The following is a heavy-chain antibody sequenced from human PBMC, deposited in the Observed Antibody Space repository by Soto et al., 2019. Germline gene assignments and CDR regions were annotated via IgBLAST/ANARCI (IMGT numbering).Heavy chain of an antibody. CDR3: ARAISGHLIDY. CDR1: GVSISSGGYS. Sequence: PSETLSLTCAVSGVSISSGGYSWSWIRQPPGKGLEWIGYIYHSGSTYYNPSLKSRVTISVDRSKNQFSLKLSSVTAADTAVYYCARAISGHLIDYWGQGTLVTVSS. D-gene: IGHD3-10*01. CDR2: IYHSGST. J-gene: IGHJ4*02. V-gene: IGHV4-30-2*01.